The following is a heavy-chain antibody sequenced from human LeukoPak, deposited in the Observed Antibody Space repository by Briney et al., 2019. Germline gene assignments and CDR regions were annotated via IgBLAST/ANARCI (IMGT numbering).Heavy chain of an antibody. Sequence: PSETLSLTCTVSGGSISSSSYYWGWIRQPPGKGLEWIGSIYYSGSTYYNPSLKSRVTISVDTSKNQFSLKLSSVTAADTAVYYCASAEEVVTAKRAFEYWGQGTLVTVSS. CDR2: IYYSGST. V-gene: IGHV4-39*07. CDR3: ASAEEVVTAKRAFEY. CDR1: GGSISSSSYY. J-gene: IGHJ4*02. D-gene: IGHD2-21*02.